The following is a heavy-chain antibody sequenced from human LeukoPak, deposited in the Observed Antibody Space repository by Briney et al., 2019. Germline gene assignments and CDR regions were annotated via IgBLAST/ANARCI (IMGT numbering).Heavy chain of an antibody. CDR3: ARDRGAYCGADCSQYYFDY. CDR2: ISYDGTNK. Sequence: GGSLRLSCAASGFTFSSYAMHWVRQAPGKGLEWVAVISYDGTNKYYADSVKGRFTISRDNSKNTLYLQMNSLRTEDTAVYYCARDRGAYCGADCSQYYFDYWGQGTLVTVSS. D-gene: IGHD2-21*01. V-gene: IGHV3-30-3*01. CDR1: GFTFSSYA. J-gene: IGHJ4*02.